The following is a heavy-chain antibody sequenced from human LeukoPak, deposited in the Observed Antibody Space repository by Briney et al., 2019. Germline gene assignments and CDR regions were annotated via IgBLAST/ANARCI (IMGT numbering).Heavy chain of an antibody. V-gene: IGHV3-21*01. CDR3: ARDAPIVAAGLFDP. Sequence: PGGSLRLSCAASGFTFSSYSMNWVRQAPGKGLEWVSSISSSSSYIYYADSVKGRFTISRDNAKNSLYLQMNSLRAEDTAVYYCARDAPIVAAGLFDPWGQGTLVTVSS. D-gene: IGHD6-13*01. CDR1: GFTFSSYS. CDR2: ISSSSSYI. J-gene: IGHJ5*02.